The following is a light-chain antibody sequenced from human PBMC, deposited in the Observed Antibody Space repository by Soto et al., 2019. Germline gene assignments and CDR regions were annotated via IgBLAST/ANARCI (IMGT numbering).Light chain of an antibody. CDR2: INSDGSH. CDR1: SGHSSYA. CDR3: QTWGTGIRV. Sequence: QLVLTQSPSASASLRASVKFICTLSSGHSSYAIAWHQQQPEKGPRYLMKINSDGSHSKGDGIPDRFSGSSSGAERYLTISSLQSEDEADYYCQTWGTGIRVFGTGTKVTVL. V-gene: IGLV4-69*01. J-gene: IGLJ1*01.